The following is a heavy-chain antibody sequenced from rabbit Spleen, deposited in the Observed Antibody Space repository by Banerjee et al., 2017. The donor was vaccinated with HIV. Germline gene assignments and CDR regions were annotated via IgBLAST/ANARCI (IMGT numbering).Heavy chain of an antibody. D-gene: IGHD4-1*01. V-gene: IGHV1S43*01. CDR2: IYTGSGNT. CDR1: GFSFSNNYD. J-gene: IGHJ4*01. CDR3: ARNYISSGWGINL. Sequence: QEQLVESGGGLVKPGASLTLTCTASGFSFSNNYDMCWVRQAPGKGLEWIGTIYTGSGNTWYASWVNGQFTISTSTSLNTVDLKMTSLTAADTATYFCARNYISSGWGINLWGPGTLVTVS.